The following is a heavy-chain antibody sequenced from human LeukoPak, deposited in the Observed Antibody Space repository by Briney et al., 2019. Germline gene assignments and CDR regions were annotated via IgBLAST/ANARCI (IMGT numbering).Heavy chain of an antibody. CDR3: ARGVDYYGSGSYFYDAFDI. V-gene: IGHV1-69*04. J-gene: IGHJ3*02. CDR1: GGTFSSYA. Sequence: GASVKVSCKASGGTFSSYAISWVRQAPGQGLEWMGRIIPVLGIRNYAQKFQGRVTITADKSTSTAYMELSSLRSDDTAVYYCARGVDYYGSGSYFYDAFDIWGQGTMVTVSS. D-gene: IGHD3-10*01. CDR2: IIPVLGIR.